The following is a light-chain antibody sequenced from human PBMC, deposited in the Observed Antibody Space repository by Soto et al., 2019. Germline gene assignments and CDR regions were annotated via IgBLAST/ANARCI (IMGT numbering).Light chain of an antibody. V-gene: IGKV1-9*01. Sequence: DIQLTQSPSFLSASVGDRVTITCRASQGISSYLAWYQQKPGKAPKLLIYAASTFQSGVPSRFSGSGSGTEFTLTISSLQPEDFATYYCQHLDSYSTFGQGTRLEIK. CDR1: QGISSY. CDR3: QHLDSYST. J-gene: IGKJ5*01. CDR2: AAS.